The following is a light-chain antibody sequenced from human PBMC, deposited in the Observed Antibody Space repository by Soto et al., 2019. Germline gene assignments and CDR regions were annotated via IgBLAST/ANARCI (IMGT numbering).Light chain of an antibody. Sequence: EIVLTQSPATLSLSPGERATLSCGASQTVDKNYLGWYQQKPGQAPRLLIYDASNRATGIPARFSGSGSGTDFTLTISSLEPEDFAVYYCQQRSNWPPTFGGGTKVDI. CDR1: QTVDKNY. CDR3: QQRSNWPPT. V-gene: IGKV3-11*01. J-gene: IGKJ4*01. CDR2: DAS.